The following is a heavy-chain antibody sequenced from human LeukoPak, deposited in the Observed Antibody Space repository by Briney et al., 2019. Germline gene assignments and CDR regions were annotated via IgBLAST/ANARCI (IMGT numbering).Heavy chain of an antibody. Sequence: GGSLRLSCAASGFTFSSYGMHWVRQAPGKGLEWVAVIWYDGSNKYYADSVKGRFTISRDNSKNTLYLQTNSLRAEDTAVYYCASLNYYDSSGLEWGQGTLVTVSS. CDR2: IWYDGSNK. D-gene: IGHD3-22*01. CDR1: GFTFSSYG. J-gene: IGHJ4*02. CDR3: ASLNYYDSSGLE. V-gene: IGHV3-33*01.